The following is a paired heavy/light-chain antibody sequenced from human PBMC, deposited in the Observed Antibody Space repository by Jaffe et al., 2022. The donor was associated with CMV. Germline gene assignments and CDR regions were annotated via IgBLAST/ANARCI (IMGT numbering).Light chain of an antibody. CDR2: KAS. J-gene: IGKJ3*01. V-gene: IGKV1-5*03. CDR1: QSISSW. CDR3: QQYNSYSPFT. Sequence: DIQMTQSPSTLSASVGDRVTITCRASQSISSWLAWYQQKPGKAPKLLIYKASSLESGVPSRFSGSGSGTEFTLTISSLQPDDFATYYCQQYNSYSPFTFGPGTKVDIK.
Heavy chain of an antibody. Sequence: QVQLVESGGGVVQPGRSLRLSCAASGFTFSSYGMHWVRQAPGKGLEWVAVIWYDGSNKYYADSVKGRFTISRDNSKNTLYLQMNSLRAEDTAVYYCARGGGDILTGYLVPYYDYFDYWGQGTLVTVSS. D-gene: IGHD3-9*01. J-gene: IGHJ4*02. V-gene: IGHV3-33*08. CDR2: IWYDGSNK. CDR3: ARGGGDILTGYLVPYYDYFDY. CDR1: GFTFSSYG.